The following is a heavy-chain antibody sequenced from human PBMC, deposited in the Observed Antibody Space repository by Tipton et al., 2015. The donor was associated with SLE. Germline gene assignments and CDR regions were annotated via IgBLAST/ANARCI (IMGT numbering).Heavy chain of an antibody. V-gene: IGHV3-30*03. J-gene: IGHJ6*02. D-gene: IGHD3-9*01. Sequence: SLRLSCVVSGFALDTCVTHWVRKAPGRGPEWVAAFSYDGTSKFYAGSVKGRFTISRDNSKDTLYLQMNSLRPEDTAEYYCARIHYDIWSTHDSYGLEFWGRGTTVTASS. CDR2: FSYDGTSK. CDR1: GFALDTCV. CDR3: ARIHYDIWSTHDSYGLEF.